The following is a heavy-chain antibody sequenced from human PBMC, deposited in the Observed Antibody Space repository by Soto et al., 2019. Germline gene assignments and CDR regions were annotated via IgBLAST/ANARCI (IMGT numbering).Heavy chain of an antibody. CDR1: GGTFSSYA. J-gene: IGHJ3*02. Sequence: QVQLVQSGAEVKKPGSSVKVSCKASGGTFSSYAISWVRQAPGQGLEWMGGIIPIIGAAQYAEKFRARVNSSADEFSSTAYMELSSLRSADTAVYYCGRGIPLEIRLVGHVVVPTSDAFDIWELGTMVTVS. V-gene: IGHV1-69*01. CDR2: IIPIIGAA. D-gene: IGHD3-16*01. CDR3: GRGIPLEIRLVGHVVVPTSDAFDI.